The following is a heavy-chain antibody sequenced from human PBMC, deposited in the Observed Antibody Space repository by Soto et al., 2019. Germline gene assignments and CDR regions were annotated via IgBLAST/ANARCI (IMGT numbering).Heavy chain of an antibody. CDR1: GYTFTSYD. J-gene: IGHJ6*03. CDR3: ARGPLAVTKWGHYYYYMDV. CDR2: MNPNSGNT. Sequence: GASVKVSCKASGYTFTSYDINWVRQATGQGLEWMGWMNPNSGNTGYAQKFQGRVTMTRNTSISTAYMELSSLRSEDTAVYYCARGPLAVTKWGHYYYYMDVWGKVTTVTVSS. D-gene: IGHD1-26*01. V-gene: IGHV1-8*01.